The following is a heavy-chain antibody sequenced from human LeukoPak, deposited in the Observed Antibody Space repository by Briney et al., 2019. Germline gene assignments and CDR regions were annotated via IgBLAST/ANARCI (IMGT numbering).Heavy chain of an antibody. J-gene: IGHJ4*02. CDR1: GYTFNSYG. CDR2: INPNSGGT. V-gene: IGHV1-2*02. Sequence: ASVKVSCKASGYTFNSYGLSWVRQAPGQGLEWMGWINPNSGGTNYAQKFQGRVTMTRDTSISTAYMELSRLRSDDTAVYYCARASSGWYPYYFDYWGQGTLVTVSS. CDR3: ARASSGWYPYYFDY. D-gene: IGHD6-19*01.